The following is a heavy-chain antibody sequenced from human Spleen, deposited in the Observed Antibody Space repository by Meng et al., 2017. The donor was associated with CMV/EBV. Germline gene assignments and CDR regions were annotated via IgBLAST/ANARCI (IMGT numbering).Heavy chain of an antibody. CDR3: ARDGRYCSSTSCPKQGGRNYYYGMDV. V-gene: IGHV3-7*01. D-gene: IGHD2-2*01. CDR2: IKEDGSEK. CDR1: GFTFSSYW. J-gene: IGHJ6*02. Sequence: GGSLRLSCAASGFTFSSYWMTWVRQAPGKGLEWVANIKEDGSEKYYVDSVKGQFTISRDNAMNSLYLQMNSLRAEDTAVYYCARDGRYCSSTSCPKQGGRNYYYGMDVWGQGTTVTVSS.